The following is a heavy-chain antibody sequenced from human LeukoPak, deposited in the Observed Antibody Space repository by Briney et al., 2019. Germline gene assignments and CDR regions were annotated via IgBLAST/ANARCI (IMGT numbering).Heavy chain of an antibody. CDR2: FYPGDSDT. V-gene: IGHV5-51*01. Sequence: GESLKISCKGSGYSFTSYWIGWVRQMPGKGLEWMGIFYPGDSDTRYSPSFQGQVTLSADQSLSPAYPQWSSLKAPDTAMYYCARRYSGSYRYFDYWGQGTLVTVSS. CDR3: ARRYSGSYRYFDY. D-gene: IGHD1-26*01. J-gene: IGHJ4*02. CDR1: GYSFTSYW.